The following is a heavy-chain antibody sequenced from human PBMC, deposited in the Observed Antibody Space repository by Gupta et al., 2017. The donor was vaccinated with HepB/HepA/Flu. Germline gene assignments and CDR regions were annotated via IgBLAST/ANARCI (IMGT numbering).Heavy chain of an antibody. CDR1: EFPFRSFG. J-gene: IGHJ4*02. CDR2: ISYDGGNK. CDR3: AKDVSVTAADYYFDY. V-gene: IGHV3-30*18. D-gene: IGHD6-25*01. Sequence: QVQLVESGGDVVQPGRSLRRSCVASEFPFRSFGMHWVRQAPGKGLEWVAVISYDGGNKYYADSVKGRFTISRDNSRNTLYLQMNSLRAEDTAVYFCAKDVSVTAADYYFDYWGQGTPVTVSS.